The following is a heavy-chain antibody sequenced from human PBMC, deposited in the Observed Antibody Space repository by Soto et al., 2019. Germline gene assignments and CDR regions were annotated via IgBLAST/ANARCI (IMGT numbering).Heavy chain of an antibody. Sequence: GGSLRLSCAAAGFIFKMYWMHWVRQSPGKGLVWISRIYNDGSYSDYADSVRGRFTISRDNVNDTLYLQMNNLRAEDSGLYYCTRGPRPISTGTGAYWGQGTQVTVSS. J-gene: IGHJ4*02. D-gene: IGHD3-10*01. CDR1: GFIFKMYW. CDR2: IYNDGSYS. CDR3: TRGPRPISTGTGAY. V-gene: IGHV3-74*01.